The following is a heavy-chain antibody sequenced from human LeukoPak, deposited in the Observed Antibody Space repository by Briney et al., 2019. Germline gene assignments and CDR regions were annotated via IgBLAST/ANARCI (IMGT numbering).Heavy chain of an antibody. CDR2: IIPIFGTA. D-gene: IGHD3-22*01. CDR3: ASSSSGYRHYFDY. CDR1: GGTFSSYA. J-gene: IGHJ4*02. V-gene: IGHV1-69*06. Sequence: GASVKVSCKASGGTFSSYAISWVRQAPGQGLEWMGGIIPIFGTANYAQKFQGRVTITADKSTSTAYMELSSLRSEDTAVYYCASSSSGYRHYFDYWGQGTLVTVSS.